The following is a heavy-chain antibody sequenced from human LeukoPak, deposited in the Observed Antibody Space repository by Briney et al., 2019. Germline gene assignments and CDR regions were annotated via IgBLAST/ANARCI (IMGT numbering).Heavy chain of an antibody. Sequence: ASVKVSCKASGGTFSSYAISWVRRAPGQGLEWMGRIIPILGIANYAQKFQGRVTITADKSTSTAYMELSSLRSEDTAVYYCASDYGSGSYYKNFDYWGQGTLVTVSS. V-gene: IGHV1-69*04. CDR3: ASDYGSGSYYKNFDY. CDR2: IIPILGIA. CDR1: GGTFSSYA. J-gene: IGHJ4*02. D-gene: IGHD3-10*01.